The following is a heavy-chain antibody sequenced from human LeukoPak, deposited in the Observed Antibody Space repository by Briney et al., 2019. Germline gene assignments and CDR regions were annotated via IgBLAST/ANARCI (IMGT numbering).Heavy chain of an antibody. CDR3: AREGLTAAGGFDY. CDR1: GGSFSGYY. V-gene: IGHV4-34*01. J-gene: IGHJ4*02. Sequence: SETLSLTCAVYGGSFSGYYWSWIRQPPGKGLEWIGEINHSGSTNYNPSLKSRVTISVDTSKNQYSPKLSSVTAADTAVYYCAREGLTAAGGFDYWGQGTLVTVSS. D-gene: IGHD6-13*01. CDR2: INHSGST.